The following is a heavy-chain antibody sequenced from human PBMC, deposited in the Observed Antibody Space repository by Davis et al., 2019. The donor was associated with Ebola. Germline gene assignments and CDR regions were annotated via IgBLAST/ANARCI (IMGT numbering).Heavy chain of an antibody. CDR3: ARGGYCSGGSCHNWFDP. CDR2: IWYDGSNK. Sequence: GEPLKISCAASGFTFSSYGMHWVRQAPGKGLEWVAVIWYDGSNKYYADSVKGRFTISRDNSKNTLYLQMNSLRAEDTAVYYCARGGYCSGGSCHNWFDPWGQGTLVTVSS. CDR1: GFTFSSYG. J-gene: IGHJ5*02. D-gene: IGHD2-15*01. V-gene: IGHV3-33*01.